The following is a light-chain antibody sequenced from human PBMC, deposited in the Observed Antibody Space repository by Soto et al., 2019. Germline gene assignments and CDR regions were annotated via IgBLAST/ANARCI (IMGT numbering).Light chain of an antibody. J-gene: IGKJ4*01. CDR1: QSVSSY. Sequence: EIVLTQSPATLSLSPGERATLSCRASQSVSSYLAWYQQKPGQAPRLLIYDASNRATGIPARFSGSGSGTAFTLTISSLEPEDFVVYYCQQRSNWPPLTFGGGTKVEIK. CDR2: DAS. V-gene: IGKV3-11*01. CDR3: QQRSNWPPLT.